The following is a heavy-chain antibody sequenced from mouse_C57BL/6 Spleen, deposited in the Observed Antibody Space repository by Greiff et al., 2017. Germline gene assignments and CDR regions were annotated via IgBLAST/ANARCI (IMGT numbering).Heavy chain of an antibody. CDR3: ARRYRFYAMDY. D-gene: IGHD2-14*01. J-gene: IGHJ4*01. V-gene: IGHV1-69*01. CDR2: IDPSDSYT. CDR1: GYTFTSYW. Sequence: QVQLQQPGAELVMPGASVKLSCKASGYTFTSYWMHWVKQSPGPGLEWIGEIDPSDSYTNYNQKFKGKSTLTVDQSSSTAYMQLSSLTSEDSAVYYCARRYRFYAMDYWGQGTSVTVSS.